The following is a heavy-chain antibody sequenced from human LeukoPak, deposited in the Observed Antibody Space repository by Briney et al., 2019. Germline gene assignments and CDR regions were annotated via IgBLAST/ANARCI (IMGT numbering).Heavy chain of an antibody. CDR1: GGSFSGYY. CDR2: INLSEST. V-gene: IGHV4-34*01. J-gene: IGHJ6*03. Sequence: PSETLSLTCAVYGGSFSGYYWSWIRQPPRKGLEWMGEINLSESTKYNPSLKSRVTISADTSKNQFSLKLSSVTAADTAVYYCARVGFYYYYYMDAWGKGTTVTVSS. D-gene: IGHD6-25*01. CDR3: ARVGFYYYYYMDA.